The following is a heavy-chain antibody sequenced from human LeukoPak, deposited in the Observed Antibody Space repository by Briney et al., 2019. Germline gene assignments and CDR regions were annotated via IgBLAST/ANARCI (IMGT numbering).Heavy chain of an antibody. Sequence: GGSLRLSCAASEFTFSSYSMNWVRQAPGKGLEWVSYISSSSSTIYYADSVKGRFTISRDNSKNTLYLQMNSLRAEDTAVYYRAKGGRSSDFDYWGLGALVTVSS. CDR3: AKGGRSSDFDY. D-gene: IGHD2-15*01. CDR2: ISSSSSTI. V-gene: IGHV3-48*04. CDR1: EFTFSSYS. J-gene: IGHJ4*02.